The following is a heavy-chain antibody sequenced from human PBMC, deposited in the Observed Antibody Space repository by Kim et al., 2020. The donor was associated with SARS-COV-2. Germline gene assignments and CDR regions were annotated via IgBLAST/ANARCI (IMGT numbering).Heavy chain of an antibody. CDR1: GYTFTSYD. CDR2: MNPNSGNT. Sequence: ASVKVSCKASGYTFTSYDINWVRQATGQGLEWMGWMNPNSGNTGYAQKFQGRVTMTRNTSISTAYMELSSLRSEDTAVYYCARETRRITIFGVLTVPNYYYYYMDVWGKGTPVTVSS. J-gene: IGHJ6*03. CDR3: ARETRRITIFGVLTVPNYYYYYMDV. V-gene: IGHV1-8*01. D-gene: IGHD3-3*01.